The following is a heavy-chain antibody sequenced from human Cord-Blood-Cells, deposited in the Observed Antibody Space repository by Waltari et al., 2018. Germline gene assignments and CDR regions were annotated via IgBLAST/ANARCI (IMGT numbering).Heavy chain of an antibody. CDR1: GGSISSSSYY. Sequence: QLQLQESGPGLVKPSETLSLTCTVSGGSISSSSYYWGWIRQPPGKGLEWIGSIYYSGSTYYNPSLKSRVTISVDTSKNQFSLKLSSVTAADTTVYYCATRKVGSFDYWGQGTLVTVSS. J-gene: IGHJ4*02. V-gene: IGHV4-39*01. CDR3: ATRKVGSFDY. D-gene: IGHD1-26*01. CDR2: IYYSGST.